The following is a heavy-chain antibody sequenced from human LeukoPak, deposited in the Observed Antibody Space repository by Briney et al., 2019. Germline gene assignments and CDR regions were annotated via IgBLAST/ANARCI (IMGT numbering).Heavy chain of an antibody. D-gene: IGHD6-19*01. J-gene: IGHJ6*03. CDR2: INPNSGGT. CDR1: GYTFTGYY. V-gene: IGHV1-2*02. Sequence: ASVKVSCKASGYTFTGYYMHWVRQAPGQGLEWMGWINPNSGGTNYAQKFQGRVTMTRDTSISTAYMELSRLRSDDTAVYYCARDSSGWPRDYYYYYMDVWGKGTTVTVFS. CDR3: ARDSSGWPRDYYYYYMDV.